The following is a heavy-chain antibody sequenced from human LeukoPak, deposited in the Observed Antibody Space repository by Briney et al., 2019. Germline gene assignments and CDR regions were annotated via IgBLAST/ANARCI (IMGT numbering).Heavy chain of an antibody. CDR2: IYYTGST. CDR1: GDSVSSGGYY. CDR3: ARPLNTVHGTSDV. J-gene: IGHJ3*01. V-gene: IGHV4-31*03. D-gene: IGHD4-23*01. Sequence: SETLSLTCTVSGDSVSSGGYYWVWIRQRPGKSLEWIGYIYYTGSTSYNPSLKSRLTIAVDTSKNQFSLKLSSVTAADTAVYYCARPLNTVHGTSDVWGQGTMVTVSS.